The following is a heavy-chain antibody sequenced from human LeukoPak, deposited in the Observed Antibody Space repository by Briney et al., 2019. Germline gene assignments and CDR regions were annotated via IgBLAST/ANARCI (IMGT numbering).Heavy chain of an antibody. D-gene: IGHD3-10*01. V-gene: IGHV1-2*02. CDR2: INPNSGGT. CDR3: AKDVRASGLEHFQH. Sequence: ASVTVSCKASGYTFTGYYMHWVRQAPGQGLEWMGWINPNSGGTNYAQKFQGRVTMTRDTSISTAYMELSSLRSEDTAMYYCAKDVRASGLEHFQHWGRGTLVTVSS. J-gene: IGHJ1*01. CDR1: GYTFTGYY.